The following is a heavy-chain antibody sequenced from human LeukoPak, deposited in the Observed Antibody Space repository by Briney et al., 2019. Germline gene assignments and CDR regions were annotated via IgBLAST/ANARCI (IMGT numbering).Heavy chain of an antibody. D-gene: IGHD6-19*01. CDR1: GGSFSGYY. CDR2: INHSGST. V-gene: IGHV4-34*01. J-gene: IGHJ6*03. CDR3: ARESPGIAVAGTRFADYYYYYMDV. Sequence: PSETLSLICAVYGGSFSGYYWSWIRQPPGKGLEWIGEINHSGSTNYNPSFKSRVTISVDTSKNQFSLKLSSVTAADTAVYYCARESPGIAVAGTRFADYYYYYMDVWGKGTTVTVSS.